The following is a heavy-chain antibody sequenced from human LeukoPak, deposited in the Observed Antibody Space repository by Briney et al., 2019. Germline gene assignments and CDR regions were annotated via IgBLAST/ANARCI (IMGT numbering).Heavy chain of an antibody. Sequence: PGGSLRLSCAASGFTVSSNYISWVRQAPGKGLEWVSVISGDGSTYYYTDSVKGRFTISRDNSKNTLFLQMNSLRAEDTAVYYCARGDGYNFFDYWGQGTLVTVSS. CDR1: GFTVSSNY. CDR3: ARGDGYNFFDY. V-gene: IGHV3-53*01. CDR2: ISGDGST. J-gene: IGHJ4*02. D-gene: IGHD5-24*01.